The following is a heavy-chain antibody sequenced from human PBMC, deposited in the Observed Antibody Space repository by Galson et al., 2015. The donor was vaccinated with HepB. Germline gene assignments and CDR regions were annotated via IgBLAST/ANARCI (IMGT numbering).Heavy chain of an antibody. D-gene: IGHD3-10*01. Sequence: SLRLSCAASGFTFDDYAMHWVRQAPGKGLEWVSGISWNSGSIGYADSVKGRFTISRDNAKNSLYLQMNSLRAEDTALYYCAKDMSADYYGSGSPFDYWGQGTLVTVSS. CDR1: GFTFDDYA. V-gene: IGHV3-9*01. CDR3: AKDMSADYYGSGSPFDY. J-gene: IGHJ4*02. CDR2: ISWNSGSI.